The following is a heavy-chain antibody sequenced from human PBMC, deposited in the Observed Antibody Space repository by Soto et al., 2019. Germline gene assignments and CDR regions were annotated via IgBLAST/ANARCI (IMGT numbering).Heavy chain of an antibody. CDR1: GGSISSYY. CDR3: ARDRTVSIAARPLYYYYYGMDV. J-gene: IGHJ6*02. D-gene: IGHD6-6*01. V-gene: IGHV4-59*01. CDR2: IYYSGST. Sequence: SETLSLTCTVSGGSISSYYWSWIRQPPGKGLEWIGYIYYSGSTNYNPSLKSRVTISVDTSKNQFSPKLSSVTAADTAVYYCARDRTVSIAARPLYYYYYGMDVWGQGTTVTVSS.